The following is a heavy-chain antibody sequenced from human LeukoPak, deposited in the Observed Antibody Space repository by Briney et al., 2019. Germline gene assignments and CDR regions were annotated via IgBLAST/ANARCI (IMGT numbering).Heavy chain of an antibody. Sequence: GGSLRLSCAASGFTFSSYAMSWVRQAPGKGLEWVSAISGSGGSTYYADSVKVRFTISRDNSKNTLYLQMNSLRAEDTAVYYCAKAPPGYSYGYYFDYWGQGTLVTVSS. V-gene: IGHV3-23*01. CDR2: ISGSGGST. CDR1: GFTFSSYA. J-gene: IGHJ4*02. CDR3: AKAPPGYSYGYYFDY. D-gene: IGHD5-18*01.